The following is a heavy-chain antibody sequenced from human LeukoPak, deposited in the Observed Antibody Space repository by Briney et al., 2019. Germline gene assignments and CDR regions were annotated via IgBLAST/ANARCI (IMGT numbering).Heavy chain of an antibody. CDR2: IYYSGST. CDR3: ARVRGDYYDSSGYPEVFDP. V-gene: IGHV4-31*03. CDR1: GGSISSGGYY. Sequence: SQTLSLTCTVSGGSISSGGYYWSWIRQHPGKGLEWIGYIYYSGSTYYNPSLKSRVTISVDTSKNQFSLKLSSVTAADTAVYYCARVRGDYYDSSGYPEVFDPWGQGTLVTVSS. J-gene: IGHJ5*02. D-gene: IGHD3-22*01.